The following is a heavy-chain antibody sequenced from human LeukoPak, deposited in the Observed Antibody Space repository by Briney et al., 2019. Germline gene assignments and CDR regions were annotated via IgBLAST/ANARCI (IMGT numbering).Heavy chain of an antibody. CDR2: ISSSSSSI. J-gene: IGHJ3*02. D-gene: IGHD3-3*01. Sequence: GGSLRLSCAASGFTFSSYSMNWVRQAPGKGLEWVSSISSSSSSIYYADSLKGRFTISRDNAKNSLYLQMNSLRAEDTAVYYCARDLGGTIFGVVPIGGAFDIWGQGTMVTVSS. CDR3: ARDLGGTIFGVVPIGGAFDI. CDR1: GFTFSSYS. V-gene: IGHV3-21*01.